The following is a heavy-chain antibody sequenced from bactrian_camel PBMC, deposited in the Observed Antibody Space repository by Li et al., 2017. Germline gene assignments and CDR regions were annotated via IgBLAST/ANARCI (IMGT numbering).Heavy chain of an antibody. J-gene: IGHJ4*01. D-gene: IGHD2*01. CDR2: FDGDRNA. CDR3: AADRRVGGICYESSRA. CDR1: GYPYNNYC. V-gene: IGHV3S6*01. Sequence: HVQLVESGGGSVQAGGSLRLSCAASGYPYNNYCVAWFRQAPGKEREEVARFDGDRNADYAESVKGRASISVDSAKNTFQLQMNSLKPEDTAVYYCAADRRVGGICYESSRARGQGTQVTVS.